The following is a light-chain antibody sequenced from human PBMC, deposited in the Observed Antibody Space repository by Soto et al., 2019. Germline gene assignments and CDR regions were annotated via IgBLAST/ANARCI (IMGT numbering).Light chain of an antibody. J-gene: IGKJ2*02. Sequence: EIVLTQSPGTLSLSPGERATLSCRASQSVSSSYLAWYQQKPGQAPRLLIYGASSRATGIPDRFSGSGSGTDFTLTISSLEPEDFAVYYCQQRYNWPPCTFGQGTKLEIK. CDR1: QSVSSSY. CDR2: GAS. V-gene: IGKV3D-20*02. CDR3: QQRYNWPPCT.